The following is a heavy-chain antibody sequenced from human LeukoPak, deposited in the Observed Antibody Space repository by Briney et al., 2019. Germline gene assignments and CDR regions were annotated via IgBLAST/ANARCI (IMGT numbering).Heavy chain of an antibody. V-gene: IGHV3-7*01. D-gene: IGHD3-10*01. J-gene: IGHJ3*02. Sequence: PGGSLRLSCAASGFTLSSYWMSWVRQAPGKWLEWVANIKEDGSEKYYVDSVKGRFTISRDNAQNSVYLHMNSLIAEDKALYYCARDWVAGVPFDAFDIWGQGTMVSVSS. CDR1: GFTLSSYW. CDR3: ARDWVAGVPFDAFDI. CDR2: IKEDGSEK.